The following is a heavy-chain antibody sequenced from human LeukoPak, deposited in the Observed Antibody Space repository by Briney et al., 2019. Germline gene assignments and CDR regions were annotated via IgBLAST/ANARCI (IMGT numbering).Heavy chain of an antibody. CDR1: GFTFSSYS. Sequence: TTGGSLRLSCAASGFTFSSYSMNWVRQALGKGLEWVSSISSSSSYIYYADSVKGRFTISRDNAKNSLYLQTNSLRAEDTAVYYCARHDSAAAGYYYYGMDVWGQGTTVTVSS. V-gene: IGHV3-21*01. J-gene: IGHJ6*02. CDR3: ARHDSAAAGYYYYGMDV. D-gene: IGHD6-13*01. CDR2: ISSSSSYI.